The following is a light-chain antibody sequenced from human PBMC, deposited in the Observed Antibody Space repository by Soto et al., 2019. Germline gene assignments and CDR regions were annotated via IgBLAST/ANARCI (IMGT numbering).Light chain of an antibody. Sequence: EIVMTQSPATLSVSPGERATLSCRASQTISINLAWYQQQPGQAPRLLIYGASTRATGIPARFSGSGSGTEFTLTISSLQSEDFAVYYCQQYNDWPWTFGQGTKVDI. CDR2: GAS. CDR3: QQYNDWPWT. CDR1: QTISIN. V-gene: IGKV3-15*01. J-gene: IGKJ1*01.